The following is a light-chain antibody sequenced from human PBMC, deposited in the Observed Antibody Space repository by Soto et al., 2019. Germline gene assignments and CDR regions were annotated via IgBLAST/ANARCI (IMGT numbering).Light chain of an antibody. CDR3: QQRSNWPPT. J-gene: IGKJ5*01. CDR1: QSVGSD. Sequence: EIVMTQSPATLSVSPGERATLSCRASQSVGSDLAWYQQKPGRAPRLLIYGASTRATGMPARFSGSGSGTDFTLTISSLEPEDFAVYYCQQRSNWPPTFGQGTRLEIK. CDR2: GAS. V-gene: IGKV3-11*01.